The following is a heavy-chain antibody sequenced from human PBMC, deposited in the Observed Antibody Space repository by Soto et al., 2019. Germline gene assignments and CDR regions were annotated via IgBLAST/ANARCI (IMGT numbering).Heavy chain of an antibody. CDR3: ARASNPITIFGVVIPTSQQRINWFDP. D-gene: IGHD3-3*01. CDR2: IIPIFGTA. V-gene: IGHV1-69*01. Sequence: QVQLVQSGAEVKKPGSSVKVSCKASGGTFSSYAISWVRQAPGQGLEWMGGIIPIFGTANYAQKFQGRVTITADESTSTAYMELSSLRSEDTAVYYCARASNPITIFGVVIPTSQQRINWFDPWGQGTLVTVSS. J-gene: IGHJ5*02. CDR1: GGTFSSYA.